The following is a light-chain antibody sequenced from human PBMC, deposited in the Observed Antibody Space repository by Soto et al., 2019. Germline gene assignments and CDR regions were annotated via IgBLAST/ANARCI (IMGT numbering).Light chain of an antibody. V-gene: IGKV1-5*01. Sequence: DIQMTQSPSTLSASVGDRVTITCRASQSLNSLLAWYQQKPGRAPKLLIYDPSTLESGVPSRFSGSGSGTEFTLTISSLQTDDFATYYCQQYNSYSSWTFGQGTKVEIK. CDR2: DPS. CDR3: QQYNSYSSWT. J-gene: IGKJ1*01. CDR1: QSLNSL.